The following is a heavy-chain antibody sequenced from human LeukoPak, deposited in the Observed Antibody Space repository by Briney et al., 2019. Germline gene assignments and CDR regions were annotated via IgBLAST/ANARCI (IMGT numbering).Heavy chain of an antibody. Sequence: ASVKVSCKASGYTFTSYGISWVRQAPGQGLEWMGWISAYNGNTNYAQKLQGRVTMPTDTSTSTAYMELRSLRSDDTAVYYCARSSGYYGPHYYYYGMDVWGQGTTVTVSS. J-gene: IGHJ6*02. CDR3: ARSSGYYGPHYYYYGMDV. CDR2: ISAYNGNT. CDR1: GYTFTSYG. D-gene: IGHD3-22*01. V-gene: IGHV1-18*01.